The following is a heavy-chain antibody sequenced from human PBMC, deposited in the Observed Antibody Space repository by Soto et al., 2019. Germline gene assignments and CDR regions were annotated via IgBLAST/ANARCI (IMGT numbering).Heavy chain of an antibody. Sequence: QVQLQESGPGLVKPSGTLSLTCAVSGGSISSGHWWSWVRQPPGKGLEWIGESYHSGSTNYYPSLKSRVTISVDKSKNHLSLRLSSLTAADTAVYYCSRHRAAAATYYYYCAMDVWGQWTTVTVSS. J-gene: IGHJ6*02. CDR3: SRHRAAAATYYYYCAMDV. CDR2: SYHSGST. V-gene: IGHV4-4*02. CDR1: GGSISSGHW. D-gene: IGHD6-13*01.